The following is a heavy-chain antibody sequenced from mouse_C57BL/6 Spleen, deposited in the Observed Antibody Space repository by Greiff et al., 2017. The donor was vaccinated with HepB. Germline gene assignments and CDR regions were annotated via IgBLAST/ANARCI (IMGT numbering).Heavy chain of an antibody. V-gene: IGHV1-18*01. Sequence: SGPELVKPGASVKIPCKASGYTFTDYNMDWVKQSHGKSLEWIGDINPNNGGTIYNQKFKGKATLTVDKSSSTAYMELRSLTSEDTAVYYCARHNYYGSSYWYFDVWGTGTTVTVSS. D-gene: IGHD1-1*01. J-gene: IGHJ1*03. CDR2: INPNNGGT. CDR3: ARHNYYGSSYWYFDV. CDR1: GYTFTDYN.